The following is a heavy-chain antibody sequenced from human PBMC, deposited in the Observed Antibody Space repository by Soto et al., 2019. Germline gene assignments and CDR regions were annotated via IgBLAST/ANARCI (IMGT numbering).Heavy chain of an antibody. V-gene: IGHV4-30-2*01. Sequence: KTSETLSLTCAVSGGSISSGGYSWSWIRQPPGKGLEWIGYIYHSGSTYYNPSLKSRVTISVDRSKNQFSLKLSSVTAADTAVYYCARSTSLARFNWFDPWGQGTQVTVSS. D-gene: IGHD2-2*01. CDR3: ARSTSLARFNWFDP. CDR2: IYHSGST. J-gene: IGHJ5*02. CDR1: GGSISSGGYS.